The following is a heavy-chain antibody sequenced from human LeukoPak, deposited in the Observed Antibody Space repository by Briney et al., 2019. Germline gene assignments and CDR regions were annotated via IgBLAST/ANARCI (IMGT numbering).Heavy chain of an antibody. Sequence: SETLSLTCTVSGGSVSSGNYYCSWIRQPPGKGLEWIGYISYSGSTNYNPSLKSRVTISVDTSKNRFSLRLSSVTAADTAVYYCARGGPGLGVDYWGQGTLVTVSS. CDR3: ARGGPGLGVDY. V-gene: IGHV4-61*01. D-gene: IGHD5/OR15-5a*01. CDR1: GGSVSSGNYY. CDR2: ISYSGST. J-gene: IGHJ4*02.